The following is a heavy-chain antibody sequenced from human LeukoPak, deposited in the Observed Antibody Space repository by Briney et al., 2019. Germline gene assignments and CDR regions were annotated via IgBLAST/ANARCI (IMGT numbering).Heavy chain of an antibody. J-gene: IGHJ3*02. CDR2: ISYDGSNK. CDR1: GFTFNSFG. D-gene: IGHD3-22*01. V-gene: IGHV3-30*18. CDR3: AKDYDSSGWAAFDI. Sequence: GGSLGLSCAASGFTFNSFGMHWVRQAPGKGLEWVAVISYDGSNKYFADSVKGRFTISRDNSKNTLYLQMNSLRAEDTAVYYCAKDYDSSGWAAFDIWGQGTMVTVSS.